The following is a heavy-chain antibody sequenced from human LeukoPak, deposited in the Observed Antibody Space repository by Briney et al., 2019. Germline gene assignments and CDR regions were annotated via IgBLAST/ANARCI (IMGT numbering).Heavy chain of an antibody. CDR1: GGSISSGGYY. CDR3: ARDGFNWFDP. V-gene: IGHV4-30-4*08. Sequence: SQTLSLTCTVSGGSISSGGYYWSWIRQHPGKGLEWIGYIYYSGSTYYNPSLKSRVTISVDTSKNQFSLKLSSVTAADTAVYYCARDGFNWFDPWGQGTLVTVSS. CDR2: IYYSGST. J-gene: IGHJ5*02.